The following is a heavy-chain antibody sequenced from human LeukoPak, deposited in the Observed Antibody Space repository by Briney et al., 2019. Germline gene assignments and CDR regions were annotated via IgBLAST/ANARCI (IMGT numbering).Heavy chain of an antibody. CDR2: ISSSGSTI. Sequence: PGGSLRLSCAASGFTFSDYDMSWIRQAPGKGLEGVSYISSSGSTIYYADSVKGRFTISRDNAKNSLYLQMNSLRAEDTAVYYCASVRGSSLDAFDIWGHGTMVTVSS. CDR3: ASVRGSSLDAFDI. CDR1: GFTFSDYD. V-gene: IGHV3-11*01. D-gene: IGHD3-10*01. J-gene: IGHJ3*02.